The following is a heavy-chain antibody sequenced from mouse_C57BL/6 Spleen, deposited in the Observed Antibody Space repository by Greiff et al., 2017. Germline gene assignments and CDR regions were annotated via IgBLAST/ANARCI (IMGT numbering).Heavy chain of an antibody. D-gene: IGHD2-3*01. V-gene: IGHV5-9-1*02. J-gene: IGHJ2*01. CDR1: GFTFSSYA. CDR3: TRDPTDGYYFDY. Sequence: EVMLVESGEGLVKPGGSLKLSCAASGFTFSSYAMSWVRQTPEKRLEWVAYISSGGDYIYYADTVKGRFTISRDNARNTLYLQMSSLKSEDTAMYYCTRDPTDGYYFDYWGQGTTLTVSS. CDR2: ISSGGDYI.